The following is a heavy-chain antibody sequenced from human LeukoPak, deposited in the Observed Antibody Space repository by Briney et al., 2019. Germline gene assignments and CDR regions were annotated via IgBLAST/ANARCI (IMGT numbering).Heavy chain of an antibody. Sequence: SVKVSCKASGGTFSSYAISWVRQAPARGLEWMGGIITIFGTASYAQKFQGRVTITADESTSTAYMELSSLRSEDTAVYYCARGRDTAMRLSYFPSLDIWGQGTMVTVSS. CDR3: ARGRDTAMRLSYFPSLDI. J-gene: IGHJ3*02. V-gene: IGHV1-69*01. CDR2: IITIFGTA. CDR1: GGTFSSYA. D-gene: IGHD5-18*01.